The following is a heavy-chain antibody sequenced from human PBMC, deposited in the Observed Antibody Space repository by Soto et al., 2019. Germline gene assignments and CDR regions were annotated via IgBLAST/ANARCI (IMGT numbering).Heavy chain of an antibody. D-gene: IGHD3-3*01. Sequence: SETLSLTCTVSGGSISSYYWSWIRQPPGKGLEWIGYIYYSGSTNYNPSLKSRVTISVDTSKNQFSLKLSSVTAADTAVYYCARGERGWRGYYYGMDVWGQGTTVTSP. CDR2: IYYSGST. CDR3: ARGERGWRGYYYGMDV. CDR1: GGSISSYY. V-gene: IGHV4-59*01. J-gene: IGHJ6*02.